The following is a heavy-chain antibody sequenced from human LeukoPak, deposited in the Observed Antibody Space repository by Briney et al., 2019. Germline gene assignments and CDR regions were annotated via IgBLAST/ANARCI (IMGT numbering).Heavy chain of an antibody. CDR2: IGTAGDT. V-gene: IGHV3-13*01. J-gene: IGHJ4*02. CDR1: GFSFSSYD. D-gene: IGHD3-22*01. CDR3: ARARSGYYYYLDY. Sequence: GGSLRLSCAASGFSFSSYDMHWVRQATGKGLEWVSRIGTAGDTSYLGSVKGRFTISRENVRDSLYLQMNSLRAGDTAVYYCARARSGYYYYLDYWGQGTLVTVSS.